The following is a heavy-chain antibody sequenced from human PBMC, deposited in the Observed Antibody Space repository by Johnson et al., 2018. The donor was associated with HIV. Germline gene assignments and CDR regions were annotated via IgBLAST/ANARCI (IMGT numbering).Heavy chain of an antibody. CDR3: AKDHKVGAMSPDAFDI. V-gene: IGHV3-25*05. D-gene: IGHD1-26*01. Sequence: VQLVESGGGLAKPAWSPRLSCAASQFTFSRYYMNCVRQAPVNGLELVGQVNPNGGNTYLIDSNKDRFNASRGNAKNTLHPQMNSLKTEDTALYYCAKDHKVGAMSPDAFDIWGQGTMVTVSS. J-gene: IGHJ3*02. CDR1: QFTFSRYY. CDR2: VNPNGGNT.